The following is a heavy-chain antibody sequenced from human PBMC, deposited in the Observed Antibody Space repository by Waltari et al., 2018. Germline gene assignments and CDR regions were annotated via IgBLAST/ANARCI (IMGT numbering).Heavy chain of an antibody. V-gene: IGHV3-23*04. CDR3: AKKGYYDSSGDGIDY. CDR2: ISGSGGST. CDR1: RFPRTHSW. J-gene: IGHJ4*02. Sequence: EVVLVRSGGRLVLPGGSLRLSCAASRFPRTHSWMYCVRPAPGKGLEWVSAISGSGGSTYYADSGKGRFTISRDNSKNTLYLQMNSLRAEDTAVYYCAKKGYYDSSGDGIDYWGQGTLVTVSS. D-gene: IGHD3-22*01.